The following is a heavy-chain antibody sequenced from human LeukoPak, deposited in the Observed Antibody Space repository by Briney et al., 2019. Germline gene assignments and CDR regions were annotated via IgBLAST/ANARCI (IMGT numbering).Heavy chain of an antibody. CDR2: ISGSGGST. J-gene: IGHJ4*02. CDR3: AKAPTISPAAGPKPDY. CDR1: GFTFSSYA. V-gene: IGHV3-23*01. Sequence: PGGSLRLSCAASGFTFSSYAMSWVRQAPGKGLEWVSAISGSGGSTYCADSVKGRFTISRDNSKNTLYLQMNSLRAEDTAVYYCAKAPTISPAAGPKPDYWGQGTLVTVSS. D-gene: IGHD6-13*01.